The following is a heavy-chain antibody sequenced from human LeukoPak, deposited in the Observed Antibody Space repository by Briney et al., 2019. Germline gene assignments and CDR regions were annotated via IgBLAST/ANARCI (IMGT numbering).Heavy chain of an antibody. J-gene: IGHJ6*04. Sequence: PGGSLRLSCEASVLRFSTYEMNWVRQARAKGLEGISYIRASGTLTHDADSVEGRFTSSRDNAKNSLYLQMNSLRGEDTAVYYCARDGTPIYTSGWVYMDVWGKGTTVTISS. CDR1: VLRFSTYE. CDR3: ARDGTPIYTSGWVYMDV. CDR2: IRASGTLT. D-gene: IGHD6-25*01. V-gene: IGHV3-48*03.